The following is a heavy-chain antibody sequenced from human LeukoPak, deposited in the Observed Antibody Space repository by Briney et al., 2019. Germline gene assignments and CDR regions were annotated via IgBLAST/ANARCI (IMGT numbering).Heavy chain of an antibody. D-gene: IGHD4-17*01. J-gene: IGHJ4*02. CDR1: GFTVNSNY. V-gene: IGHV3-53*01. CDR2: IYTDGNS. CDR3: ARDQGNDVTTLLGY. Sequence: PGGSLRLSCAASGFTVNSNYMSWVRQAPGKGLEWVAVIYTDGNSFYTDSVRGRFSITTDNSKNTVYLQMNSLRVEDTAVYYCARDQGNDVTTLLGYWGQGTLVTVAS.